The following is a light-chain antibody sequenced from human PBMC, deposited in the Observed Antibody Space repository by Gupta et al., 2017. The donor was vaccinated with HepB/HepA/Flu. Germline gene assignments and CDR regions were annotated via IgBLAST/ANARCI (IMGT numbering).Light chain of an antibody. CDR2: GAS. Sequence: EIVMSQSLDTLSVSPGERATRSCRDSQRISSNLDWYQKKPGQAPRLLMYGASNSANGIPDSFSGSGYETDFTLTSSSRQSEDFAVYYLQQDNNSITFGGGTKVEIK. J-gene: IGKJ4*01. CDR1: QRISSN. CDR3: QQDNNSIT. V-gene: IGKV3-15*01.